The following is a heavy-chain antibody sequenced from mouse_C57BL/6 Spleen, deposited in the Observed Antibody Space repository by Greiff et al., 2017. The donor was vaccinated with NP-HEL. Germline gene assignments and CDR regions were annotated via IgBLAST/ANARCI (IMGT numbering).Heavy chain of an antibody. J-gene: IGHJ4*01. CDR2: INPSSGYT. CDR3: ARGSNSAMDD. CDR1: GYTFTSYW. Sequence: QVQLQQSGAELAKPGASVKLSCKASGYTFTSYWMHWVKQRPGQGLEWIGYINPSSGYTKYNQKFKDKATSTADKSSSTAYMQLSSLTYEDSAVYYCARGSNSAMDDWGQGTSVTVSS. V-gene: IGHV1-7*01. D-gene: IGHD5-1*01.